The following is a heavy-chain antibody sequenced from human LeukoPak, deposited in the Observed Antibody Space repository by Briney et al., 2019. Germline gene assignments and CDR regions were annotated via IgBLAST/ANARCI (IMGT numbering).Heavy chain of an antibody. D-gene: IGHD3-10*01. CDR1: GGAFSSYA. V-gene: IGHV1-69*04. Sequence: ASVKVSCKASGGAFSSYAISWVRQAPGQGLEWMGRIIPILGNTNPAQKFQGRVTITADKSTSTAYLELSGLRSEDTAVYYCAIPSMVRWTAGHWYFDLWGRGTLVTVSS. CDR2: IIPILGNT. J-gene: IGHJ2*01. CDR3: AIPSMVRWTAGHWYFDL.